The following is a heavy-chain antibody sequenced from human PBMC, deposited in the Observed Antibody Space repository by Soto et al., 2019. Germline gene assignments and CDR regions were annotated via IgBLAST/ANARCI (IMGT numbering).Heavy chain of an antibody. Sequence: GGSLRLSCAASGFTFSSYSMNWVRQAPGKGLEWVSSISSSSSYIYYADSVKGRFTISRDNAKNSLYLQMNSLRAEDTAVYYCARDLSPSITTHQYYFDYWGQGTLVTVSS. CDR3: ARDLSPSITTHQYYFDY. V-gene: IGHV3-21*01. J-gene: IGHJ4*02. CDR1: GFTFSSYS. D-gene: IGHD3-22*01. CDR2: ISSSSSYI.